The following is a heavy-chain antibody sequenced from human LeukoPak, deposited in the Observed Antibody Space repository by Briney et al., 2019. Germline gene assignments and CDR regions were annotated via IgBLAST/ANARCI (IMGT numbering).Heavy chain of an antibody. D-gene: IGHD1-26*01. CDR2: IKEDGSEK. CDR3: ARDKASGSSYGSSFHF. V-gene: IGHV3-7*01. J-gene: IGHJ3*01. Sequence: GGSLRLSCAASGFAFNNYWMTWVRQGPGKGLEWVAQIKEDGSEKYYVDSVRGRFTISRDNAKNSLYLQMNSLRVEDTALYYCARDKASGSSYGSSFHFWGQGTMVTVSS. CDR1: GFAFNNYW.